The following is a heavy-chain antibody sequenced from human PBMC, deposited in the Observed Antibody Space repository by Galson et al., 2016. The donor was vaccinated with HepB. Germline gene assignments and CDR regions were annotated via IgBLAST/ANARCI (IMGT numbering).Heavy chain of an antibody. Sequence: SVKVSCEASGYTFTSYYIHWVRQAPGQGLEWMGIINPSGGSTSYAQKFQGRIAMTRDTSTSTVYMELSSLRSEDSAVYYCAREGSVTSFFDSWGQGAVVTVSS. CDR2: INPSGGST. CDR1: GYTFTSYY. J-gene: IGHJ4*02. V-gene: IGHV1-46*01. D-gene: IGHD2-2*01. CDR3: AREGSVTSFFDS.